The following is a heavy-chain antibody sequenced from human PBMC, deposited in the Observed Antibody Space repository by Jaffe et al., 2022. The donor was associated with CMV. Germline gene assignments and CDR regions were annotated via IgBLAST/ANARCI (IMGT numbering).Heavy chain of an antibody. V-gene: IGHV3-49*04. Sequence: EVQLVESGGGLVQPGRSLRLSCTASGFTFGDYAMSWVRQAPGKGLEWVGFIRSKAYGGTTEYAASVKGRFTISRDDSKSIAYLQMNSLKTEDTAVYYCTRAYWGSGSYPFDYWGQGTLVTVSS. CDR1: GFTFGDYA. CDR2: IRSKAYGGTT. CDR3: TRAYWGSGSYPFDY. D-gene: IGHD3-10*01. J-gene: IGHJ4*02.